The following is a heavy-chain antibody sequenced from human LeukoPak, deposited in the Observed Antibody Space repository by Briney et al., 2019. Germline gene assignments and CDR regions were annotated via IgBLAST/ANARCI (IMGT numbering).Heavy chain of an antibody. J-gene: IGHJ4*02. V-gene: IGHV3-64*01. Sequence: GGSLRLSCAASGFTLRSYDMSWVRQAPGKGLEYVSAISSNGGSTDYANSVKGRFTISRDNSKNRLFLQMGSLRAEDMAVYYCARGGYYDSSGSFEYWGQGTLVTVSS. D-gene: IGHD3-22*01. CDR2: ISSNGGST. CDR1: GFTLRSYD. CDR3: ARGGYYDSSGSFEY.